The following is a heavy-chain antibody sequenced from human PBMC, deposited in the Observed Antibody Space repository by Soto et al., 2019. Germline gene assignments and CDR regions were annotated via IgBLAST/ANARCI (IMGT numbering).Heavy chain of an antibody. V-gene: IGHV4-59*01. CDR3: ARSPGYANSYYYYCGMDV. CDR1: GGSISSYY. Sequence: PSETLPLTCTVSGGSISSYYWSLIRQPPGPGLEWIGYFYYSGSANYNPSLKIRVTISGYTSKNQFSLKLSSVTAADTAVYYCARSPGYANSYYYYCGMDVWGQGTTVTVSS. D-gene: IGHD2-8*01. CDR2: FYYSGSA. J-gene: IGHJ6*02.